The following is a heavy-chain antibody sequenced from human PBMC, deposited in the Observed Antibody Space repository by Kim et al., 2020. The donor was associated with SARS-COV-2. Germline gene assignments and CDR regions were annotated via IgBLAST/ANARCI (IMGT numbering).Heavy chain of an antibody. V-gene: IGHV3-23*01. CDR1: GFAFRSYD. CDR3: AKGGGGLVDF. J-gene: IGHJ4*02. CDR2: IGAGGAAT. D-gene: IGHD3-16*01. Sequence: GGSLRLSCAASGFAFRSYDMTWVRQAPGKGLEWVSTIGAGGAATYYADPGVGRFSISRDNSNNTVFLHLNSLRGDDTAVYYCAKGGGGLVDFWGQGTLVTVSS.